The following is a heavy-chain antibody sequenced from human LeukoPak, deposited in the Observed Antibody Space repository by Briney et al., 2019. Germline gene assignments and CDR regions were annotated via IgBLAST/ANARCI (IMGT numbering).Heavy chain of an antibody. Sequence: PSETLSLTCAVYGGPFRGFFWSWIRQAPGKGLEWIGEISHSGSSNYNPSLKSRVTISVDTSKNQFSLKLSSVTAADTAVYYCARGRAYYYGSGSYLRYWGQGTLVTVSS. D-gene: IGHD3-10*01. V-gene: IGHV4-34*01. J-gene: IGHJ4*02. CDR2: ISHSGSS. CDR1: GGPFRGFF. CDR3: ARGRAYYYGSGSYLRY.